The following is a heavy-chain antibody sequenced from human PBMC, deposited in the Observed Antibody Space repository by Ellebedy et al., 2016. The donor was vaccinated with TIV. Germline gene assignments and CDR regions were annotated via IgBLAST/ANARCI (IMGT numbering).Heavy chain of an antibody. CDR3: ARDSGRASHFRTCGDY. CDR1: GYTFTSYG. J-gene: IGHJ4*02. D-gene: IGHD1-14*01. V-gene: IGHV1-18*01. Sequence: AASVKVSCKASGYTFTSYGISWARQAPGQGLEWMGWISTYDGNTKYAQNLQGRVTMTTDTSPGTVYMELRSLISDDTAVYYCARDSGRASHFRTCGDYWGQGTLVTVSS. CDR2: ISTYDGNT.